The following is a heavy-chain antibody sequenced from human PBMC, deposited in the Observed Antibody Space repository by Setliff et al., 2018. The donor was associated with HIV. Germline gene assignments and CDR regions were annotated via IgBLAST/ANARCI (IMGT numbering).Heavy chain of an antibody. V-gene: IGHV4-61*02. J-gene: IGHJ5*02. CDR1: GSSITSSSFY. Sequence: SETLSLTCTVSGSSITSSSFYWSWIRQPAGKGLGWIGRVYITGRTHYNPSLKSRVTISVDTSKNQFSLNLRSVTAADTAVYYCARELRRFDTSDTAPHNWFDPWGQGTLVTVSS. CDR2: VYITGRT. D-gene: IGHD3-22*01. CDR3: ARELRRFDTSDTAPHNWFDP.